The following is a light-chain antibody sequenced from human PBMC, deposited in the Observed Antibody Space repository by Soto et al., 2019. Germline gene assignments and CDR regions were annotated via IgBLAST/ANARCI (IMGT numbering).Light chain of an antibody. CDR2: AAA. CDR3: RQAKSFPLT. CDR1: QGISSW. V-gene: IGKV1-12*01. J-gene: IGKJ4*01. Sequence: DIQMTQSPSSVSASVGDRVTITCRASQGISSWLDWYQKKTGKAPNLLIYAAASLQSVVPSRFIGSGYGTDFTITISSMQHEDCAPYYCRQAKSFPLTFGGGTKVEIK.